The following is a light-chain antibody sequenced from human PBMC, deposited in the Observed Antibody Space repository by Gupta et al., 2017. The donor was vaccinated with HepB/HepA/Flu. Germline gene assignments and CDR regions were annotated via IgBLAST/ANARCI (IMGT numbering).Light chain of an antibody. Sequence: QAVVTQEPSLTVSPGGTVTLTCGSSTGTVTSDHHPYWFQQKPGQAPRTLIYSTNNKHSWTPARFSGYSLGGQAALTLTGAQPEDEADYYCLPSYGGSWVFGGGTKLTVL. V-gene: IGLV7-46*01. CDR2: STN. CDR1: TGTVTSDHH. J-gene: IGLJ3*02. CDR3: LPSYGGSWV.